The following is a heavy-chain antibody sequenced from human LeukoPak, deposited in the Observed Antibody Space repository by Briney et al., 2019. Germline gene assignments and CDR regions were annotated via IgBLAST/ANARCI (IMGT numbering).Heavy chain of an antibody. Sequence: SGPTLMQPPPTLTLTCTFSGFSLRTSGVGVGWIRQPPVKALEWLTLIYWHDDKRYSPSLKSRLTITKDTSKNQVVLTMTNMDPVDTATYYCAHILRYSSGWSFDYWGQGTLVTVSS. CDR2: IYWHDDK. CDR1: GFSLRTSGVG. J-gene: IGHJ4*02. CDR3: AHILRYSSGWSFDY. D-gene: IGHD6-19*01. V-gene: IGHV2-5*01.